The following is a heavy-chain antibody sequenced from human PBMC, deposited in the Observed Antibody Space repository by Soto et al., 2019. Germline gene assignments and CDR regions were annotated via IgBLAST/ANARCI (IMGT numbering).Heavy chain of an antibody. CDR3: ARGVLH. Sequence: QVQLQESGPGLVQPSQPLSLTCTVSGGSISSGGYYWSWIRQHPGTGLEWIGHISYCGRTYYNNSLKSRVTISVDTSRNQFFMIVNSVTAADTAVYYCARGVLHWGQGTLVTGSS. CDR1: GGSISSGGYY. V-gene: IGHV4-31*03. CDR2: ISYCGRT. J-gene: IGHJ4*01.